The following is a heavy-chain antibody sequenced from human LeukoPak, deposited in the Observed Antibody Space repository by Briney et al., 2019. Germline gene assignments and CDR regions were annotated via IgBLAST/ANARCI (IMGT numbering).Heavy chain of an antibody. CDR2: IASGGGMA. V-gene: IGHV3-23*01. CDR1: GFTFSDNA. Sequence: GGSLRLSCVASGFTFSDNAMSWVRQAPGKGLDWVSHIASGGGMAYYADSVKGRFTISRDNSKNTLYLQMNSLRAEDTAVYYCAKDARCSSTTCHGGFGHWGQGTLVTVSS. D-gene: IGHD2-2*01. J-gene: IGHJ4*02. CDR3: AKDARCSSTTCHGGFGH.